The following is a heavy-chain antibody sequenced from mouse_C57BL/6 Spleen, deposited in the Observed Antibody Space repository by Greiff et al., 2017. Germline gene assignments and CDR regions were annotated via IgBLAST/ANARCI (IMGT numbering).Heavy chain of an antibody. Sequence: EVQLQQSGPELVKPGASVKISCKASGYSFTGYYMNWVKQSPEKSLEWIGEINPSTGGTTYNQKFKAKATLTVDKSSSTAYMRLKSLTSEDSAVYYCTRRELEDFDYWGQGTTRTVSS. CDR3: TRRELEDFDY. CDR1: GYSFTGYY. CDR2: INPSTGGT. V-gene: IGHV1-42*01. D-gene: IGHD2-12*01. J-gene: IGHJ2*01.